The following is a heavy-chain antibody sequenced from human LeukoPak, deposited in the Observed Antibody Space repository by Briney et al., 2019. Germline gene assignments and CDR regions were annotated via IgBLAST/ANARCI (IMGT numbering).Heavy chain of an antibody. CDR2: IYYSGNT. CDR1: GGSISSYY. Sequence: SETLSLTCTVSGGSISSYYWSWIRRPPGKGLEWIGYIYYSGNTNYNPSLKSRVTMSVDTSKNQFSLKMSSVTAADTAVYYCATIQGDAFDIWGRGTMVTVSS. V-gene: IGHV4-59*01. J-gene: IGHJ3*02. CDR3: ATIQGDAFDI. D-gene: IGHD2-2*02.